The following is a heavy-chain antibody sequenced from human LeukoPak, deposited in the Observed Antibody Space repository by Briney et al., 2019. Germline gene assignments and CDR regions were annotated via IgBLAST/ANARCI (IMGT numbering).Heavy chain of an antibody. CDR1: GFTFSSYP. J-gene: IGHJ6*03. CDR3: ARGQLLLGGYFYYMDV. V-gene: IGHV3-30-3*01. Sequence: GGSLRLSSAASGFTFSSYPMHWVRQAPGKGLEWVAVVSDDGNKKFDADFVKGRFTISRDNSKNTLYLQMNSLRGEDTAVYYCARGQLLLGGYFYYMDVWGEGTTVAVSS. CDR2: VSDDGNKK. D-gene: IGHD2-2*01.